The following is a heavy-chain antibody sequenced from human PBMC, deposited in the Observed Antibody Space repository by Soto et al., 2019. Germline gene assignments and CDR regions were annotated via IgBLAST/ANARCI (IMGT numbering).Heavy chain of an antibody. J-gene: IGHJ4*02. Sequence: QVQLEESGGGVVQPGRSLRLSCEASGFTFNTYSMHWVRQPPGKGLEWLSAIWYDGTQKYYADSVKGRFIISRDNSKKTLDLGMNSLRAEDTAVYYCARAGGTTVTGLWHFDSWGQGTLVTVSS. CDR3: ARAGGTTVTGLWHFDS. CDR1: GFTFNTYS. CDR2: IWYDGTQK. V-gene: IGHV3-33*01. D-gene: IGHD4-17*01.